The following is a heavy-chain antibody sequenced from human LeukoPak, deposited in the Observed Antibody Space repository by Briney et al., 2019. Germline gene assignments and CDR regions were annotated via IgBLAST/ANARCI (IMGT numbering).Heavy chain of an antibody. CDR1: GYSISSGYS. CDR2: IYHSGNT. V-gene: IGHV4-38-2*01. J-gene: IGHJ4*02. D-gene: IGHD6-19*01. Sequence: SETLSLTCSVSGYSISSGYSWGWIRQPPGKGLEWIGSIYHSGNTYYNPSLKSRVTISVDTSKNQFSLKLSSVTAADTAVYYCARRLSSGFIDYWGQGTLVTVSS. CDR3: ARRLSSGFIDY.